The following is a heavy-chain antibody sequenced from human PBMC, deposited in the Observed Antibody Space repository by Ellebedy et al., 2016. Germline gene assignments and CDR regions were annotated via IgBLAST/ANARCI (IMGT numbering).Heavy chain of an antibody. CDR2: ISYNENNK. V-gene: IGHV3-30*18. D-gene: IGHD6-13*01. CDR1: GFSFGNFG. Sequence: GGSLRLSXAASGFSFGNFGMHWVRQAPGKGLEWVAVISYNENNKHYADSVRGRFTISRDNSKNTLYLQMDSLKAEDTGVYYCAKDASIEAAGPFNYWGQGTLVTVSS. CDR3: AKDASIEAAGPFNY. J-gene: IGHJ4*02.